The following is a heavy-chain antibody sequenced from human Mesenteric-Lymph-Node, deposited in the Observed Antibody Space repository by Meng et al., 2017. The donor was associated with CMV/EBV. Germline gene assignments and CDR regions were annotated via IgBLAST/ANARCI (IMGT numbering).Heavy chain of an antibody. CDR1: GRSFSGYY. CDR3: ASSGGYSYGPDY. J-gene: IGHJ4*02. Sequence: TCAVYGRSFSGYYWSWIRQPPGKGLEWIGEINHSGSTNYNPSLKSRVTISVDTSKNQFSLKLSSVTAADTAVYYCASSGGYSYGPDYWGQGTLVTVSS. CDR2: INHSGST. V-gene: IGHV4-34*01. D-gene: IGHD5-18*01.